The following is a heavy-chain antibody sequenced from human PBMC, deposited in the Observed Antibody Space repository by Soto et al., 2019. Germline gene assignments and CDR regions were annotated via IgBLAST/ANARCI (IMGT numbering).Heavy chain of an antibody. CDR3: ARDRFDYDYVWGSYRPQHHPIFDY. D-gene: IGHD3-16*02. J-gene: IGHJ4*02. V-gene: IGHV1-69*06. Sequence: AVKVSCKASGVTFSSYAISWVRQAPGQGLEWMGGIIPIFGTANYAQKFQGRVTITADKSTSTAYMELSSLRSEDTAVYYCARDRFDYDYVWGSYRPQHHPIFDYWGQGTLVTVSS. CDR2: IIPIFGTA. CDR1: GVTFSSYA.